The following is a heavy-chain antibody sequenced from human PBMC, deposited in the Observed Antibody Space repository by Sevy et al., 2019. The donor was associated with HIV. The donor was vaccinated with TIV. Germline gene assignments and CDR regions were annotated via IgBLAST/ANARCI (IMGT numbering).Heavy chain of an antibody. Sequence: GGSLRLSCAASGFTFSDYYMSWIRQAPGKGLEWVSYISSSGSTIYYADSVKGRFTISRDNAKNSLYMQMNSLRAEDRVVYDCAAVPLDYYDSSGYSYGGYFDYWGQGTLVTVSS. CDR2: ISSSGSTI. J-gene: IGHJ4*02. CDR1: GFTFSDYY. CDR3: AAVPLDYYDSSGYSYGGYFDY. D-gene: IGHD3-22*01. V-gene: IGHV3-11*01.